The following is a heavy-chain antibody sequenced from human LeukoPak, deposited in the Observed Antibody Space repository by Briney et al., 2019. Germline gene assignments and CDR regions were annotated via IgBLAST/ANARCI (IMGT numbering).Heavy chain of an antibody. CDR1: GGSFSGYY. D-gene: IGHD1-14*01. CDR3: ARGLRNDY. CDR2: INHSGST. J-gene: IGHJ4*02. Sequence: PSETLSLTCAVYGGSFSGYYWSWIRQPPGKGLEWIGEINHSGSTNYNPSLKSRVTISVDTSKNQFSLKLSSVTAADTAVYYCARGLRNDYWGQGTLATVSS. V-gene: IGHV4-34*01.